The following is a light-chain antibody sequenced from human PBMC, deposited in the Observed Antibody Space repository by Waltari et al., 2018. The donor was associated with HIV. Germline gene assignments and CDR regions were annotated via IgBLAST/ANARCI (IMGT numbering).Light chain of an antibody. CDR1: SSDVGRYDY. CDR3: SSYAGINPVV. CDR2: EVN. Sequence: QSALTQPPSASGSPGQSVTISCTGTSSDVGRYDYVSWYQQHPGKAPKLLIFEVNKRPSGVPVRFSGSKSSDTASLTVSGLQAEDEAEYSCSSYAGINPVVFGGGTKLTVL. J-gene: IGLJ2*01. V-gene: IGLV2-8*01.